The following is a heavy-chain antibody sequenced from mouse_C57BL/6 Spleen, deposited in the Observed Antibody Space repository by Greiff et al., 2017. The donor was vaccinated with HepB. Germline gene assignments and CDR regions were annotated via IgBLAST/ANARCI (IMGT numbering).Heavy chain of an antibody. CDR1: GFSLRTSGMG. CDR3: ARREGYDYGAMDY. D-gene: IGHD2-4*01. J-gene: IGHJ4*01. V-gene: IGHV8-12*01. CDR2: IYWEDDK. Sequence: VKLMESGPGILQSSQTLSLTCSFSGFSLRTSGMGVSWIRQPSGKGLEWLAHIYWEDDKRYNPSLKSRLTIPKDPSRNQVFLKITGVVTADTATCYCARREGYDYGAMDYWGQGTSVTVSS.